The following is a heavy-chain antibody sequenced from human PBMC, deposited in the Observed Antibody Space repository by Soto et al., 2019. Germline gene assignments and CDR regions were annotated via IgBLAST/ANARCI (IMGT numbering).Heavy chain of an antibody. J-gene: IGHJ4*02. CDR3: ARSKYSGNYSPIDY. Sequence: PGGSLRLSCTASEFTFKTVSMNWVRQAPGKGLEWVSYISSSGASTYYADSVKGRLFISRDNAKNSLFLQMNSLRDDDTAVYYCARSKYSGNYSPIDYWGQGALVTVSS. CDR2: ISSSGAST. D-gene: IGHD1-26*01. V-gene: IGHV3-48*02. CDR1: EFTFKTVS.